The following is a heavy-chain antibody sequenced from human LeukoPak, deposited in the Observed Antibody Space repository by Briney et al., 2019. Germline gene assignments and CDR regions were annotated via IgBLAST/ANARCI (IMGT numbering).Heavy chain of an antibody. CDR1: GYTFTGYY. Sequence: GASVKVSCKASGYTFTGYYMHWVRQAPGQGLEWMGWINPNSGGTNYAQRFQGRVTMTRDTSISTAYMELSRLRSDDTAVYYCARGPPLVWFGELSGLVGHWFDPWGQGTLVTVSS. D-gene: IGHD3-10*01. CDR3: ARGPPLVWFGELSGLVGHWFDP. V-gene: IGHV1-2*02. J-gene: IGHJ5*02. CDR2: INPNSGGT.